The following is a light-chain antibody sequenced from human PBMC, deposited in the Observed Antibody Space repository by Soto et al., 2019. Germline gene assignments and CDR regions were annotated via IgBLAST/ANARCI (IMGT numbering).Light chain of an antibody. CDR2: KAS. CDR1: ESISSW. J-gene: IGKJ1*01. V-gene: IGKV1-5*03. CDR3: QQYSAKWS. Sequence: DIPMTQSPSTLSASVGDRVTITCRASESISSWLAWFQQKPGRAPKLLIYKASILESGVSSRFSGSESGTEFTLTISSLQPEDFATYFCQQYSAKWSFGQGTKVEIK.